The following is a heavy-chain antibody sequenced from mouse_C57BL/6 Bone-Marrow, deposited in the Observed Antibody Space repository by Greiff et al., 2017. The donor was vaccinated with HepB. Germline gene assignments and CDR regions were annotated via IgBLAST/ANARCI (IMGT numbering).Heavy chain of an antibody. J-gene: IGHJ4*01. CDR1: GFTFSSYG. CDR2: ISSGGSYT. D-gene: IGHD2-4*01. Sequence: EVQLKESGGDLVKPGGSLKLSCAASGFTFSSYGMSWVRQTPDKRLEWVATISSGGSYTYYPDSVKGRFTISRDNAKNTLYLQMSSLKSEDTAMYYCAREGLRRRAMDYWGQGTSVTVSS. V-gene: IGHV5-6*01. CDR3: AREGLRRRAMDY.